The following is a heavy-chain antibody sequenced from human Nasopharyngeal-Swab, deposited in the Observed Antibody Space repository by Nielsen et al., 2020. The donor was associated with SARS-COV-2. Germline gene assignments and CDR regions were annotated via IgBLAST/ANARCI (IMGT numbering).Heavy chain of an antibody. CDR3: ARGFDF. Sequence: SETLSLTCTVSGDSVSSGSYYWSWIRQPPGKEVEWIGYIYNSGSTNYNPSLKSRVSISADTSKNQFSLKLSSVTAADTAVYYCARGFDFWGQGTLVTVSS. CDR2: IYNSGST. V-gene: IGHV4-61*01. CDR1: GDSVSSGSYY. J-gene: IGHJ4*02.